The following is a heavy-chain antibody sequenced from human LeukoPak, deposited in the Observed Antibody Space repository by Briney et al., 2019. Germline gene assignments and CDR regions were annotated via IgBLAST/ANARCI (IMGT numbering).Heavy chain of an antibody. J-gene: IGHJ4*02. V-gene: IGHV3-53*01. CDR2: IYSGGST. Sequence: GGSLRLSCAASGFTVTGNYMSWVRQAPGKGLEWVSVIYSGGSTFYADSVKGRFTISRDNSKNTLFLQMHSLRAEGTAVYYCARGAIFVGGVGAQDYWGQGTLVTVSS. CDR3: ARGAIFVGGVGAQDY. D-gene: IGHD1-26*01. CDR1: GFTVTGNY.